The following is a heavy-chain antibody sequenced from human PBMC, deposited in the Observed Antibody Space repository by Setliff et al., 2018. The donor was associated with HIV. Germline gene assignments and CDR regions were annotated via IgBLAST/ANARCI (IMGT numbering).Heavy chain of an antibody. CDR1: GGSFSGYY. Sequence: SETLSLTCAVYGGSFSGYYWNWIRQPPGKGLEWVGEITHSGSTNYNPSLETRVTISVDTSKNRFSLKLSSVTAADTAVYYCAKGVAGLQYYYYYMDVWGKGTTVTV. CDR2: ITHSGST. V-gene: IGHV4-34*01. CDR3: AKGVAGLQYYYYYMDV. D-gene: IGHD6-19*01. J-gene: IGHJ6*03.